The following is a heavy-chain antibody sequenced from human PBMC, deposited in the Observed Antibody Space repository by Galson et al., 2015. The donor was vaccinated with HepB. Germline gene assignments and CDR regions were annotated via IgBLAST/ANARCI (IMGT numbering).Heavy chain of an antibody. Sequence: SLRLSCAASGLPFSNYGMHWVRQAPGEGLEWVAVIWYHGSSKHYGDAVKGRFTISRDNSRNTVFLEMNSLTATDTAIYYCATGMNGGWYPFDYWGQGTPVTVSA. CDR3: ATGMNGGWYPFDY. J-gene: IGHJ4*02. CDR2: IWYHGSSK. D-gene: IGHD6-19*01. V-gene: IGHV3-33*01. CDR1: GLPFSNYG.